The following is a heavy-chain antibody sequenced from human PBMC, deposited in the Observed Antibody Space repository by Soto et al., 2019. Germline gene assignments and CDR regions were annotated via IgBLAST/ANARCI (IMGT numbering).Heavy chain of an antibody. CDR2: IKGDGSGT. J-gene: IGHJ4*02. D-gene: IGHD2-21*02. CDR3: AREDTVATLRF. V-gene: IGHV3-7*03. Sequence: EVQLVESGGGLVQPGGSLRLSCAASGFTFSSYWMSWVRQAPGKGLGWVANIKGDGSGTYYVDSMRGRFTISRDNAKNSLYLQMNTLRDEDTAVYFCAREDTVATLRFWGQGTLVTVSS. CDR1: GFTFSSYW.